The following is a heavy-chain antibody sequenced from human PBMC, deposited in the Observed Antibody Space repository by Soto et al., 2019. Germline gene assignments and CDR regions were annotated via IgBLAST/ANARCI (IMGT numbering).Heavy chain of an antibody. CDR3: VLRTVTGGDYYGMDV. CDR2: ISSSSSTI. D-gene: IGHD4-17*01. Sequence: EVQLVESGGGLVQPGGSLRLSCAASGFTFSSYSMNWVRQAPGKGLEWVSYISSSSSTIYYADSVKGRFTISRDNAKNSLYLQMNSLRAEDTAVYYCVLRTVTGGDYYGMDVWGQGTTVTVSS. CDR1: GFTFSSYS. J-gene: IGHJ6*02. V-gene: IGHV3-48*01.